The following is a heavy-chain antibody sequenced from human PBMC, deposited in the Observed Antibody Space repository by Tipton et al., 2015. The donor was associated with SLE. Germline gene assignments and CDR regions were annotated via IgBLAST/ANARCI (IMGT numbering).Heavy chain of an antibody. V-gene: IGHV4-39*07. Sequence: TLSLTCTVSGGSISSSSYYWGWIRQPPGKGLEWIGSIYYSGSTYYNPSLKSRVTISVDTSKNQFSLKLSSVTAADTAVYYCARHTVTTSYYYGMDVWGQGTTVTVSS. CDR3: ARHTVTTSYYYGMDV. CDR2: IYYSGST. D-gene: IGHD4-17*01. CDR1: GGSISSSSYY. J-gene: IGHJ6*02.